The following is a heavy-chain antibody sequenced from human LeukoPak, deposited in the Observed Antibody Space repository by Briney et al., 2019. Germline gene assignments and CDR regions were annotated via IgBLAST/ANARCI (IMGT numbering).Heavy chain of an antibody. J-gene: IGHJ4*02. CDR2: ISTSSTYI. D-gene: IGHD1-20*01. CDR1: GFTFSSYS. Sequence: PRGSLRLSCAASGFTFSSYSMNWVRQAPGKGLEWVSSISTSSTYIYYADSVKGRFTISRDNAKNSLYLQMNSLRAEDTAVYYCARDPPFIIGTTFFDYWGQGTLVTVSS. V-gene: IGHV3-21*01. CDR3: ARDPPFIIGTTFFDY.